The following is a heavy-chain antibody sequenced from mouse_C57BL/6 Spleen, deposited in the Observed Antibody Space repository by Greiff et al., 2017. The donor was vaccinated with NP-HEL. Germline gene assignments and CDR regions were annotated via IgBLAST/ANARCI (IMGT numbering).Heavy chain of an antibody. D-gene: IGHD1-1*01. CDR3: AKGNYYGSSED. J-gene: IGHJ2*01. V-gene: IGHV1-22*01. CDR1: GYTFTDYN. Sequence: VQLQQSGPELVKPGASVKMSCKASGYTFTDYNMHWVKQSHGKSLEWIGYINPNNGGTSYNQKFKGKATLTVNKSSSTAYMELRSLTSEDSAVYYRAKGNYYGSSEDWGKGTTLTVSS. CDR2: INPNNGGT.